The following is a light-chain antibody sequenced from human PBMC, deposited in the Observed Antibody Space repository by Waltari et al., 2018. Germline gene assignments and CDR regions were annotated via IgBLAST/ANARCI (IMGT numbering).Light chain of an antibody. CDR1: SSNIGSNP. Sequence: QSVLTQPPSASGTPGQRVTISCSGSSSNIGSNPVTWYHQLPGTAPKLLIYSNNQRPSGGPDRFSGSKSDTSASLAISGLQSEDEADYYCAAWDDSLNGWVFGGGTKLTVL. V-gene: IGLV1-44*01. CDR2: SNN. J-gene: IGLJ3*02. CDR3: AAWDDSLNGWV.